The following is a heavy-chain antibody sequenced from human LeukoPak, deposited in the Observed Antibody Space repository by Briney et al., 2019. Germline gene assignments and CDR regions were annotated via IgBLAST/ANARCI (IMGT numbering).Heavy chain of an antibody. CDR2: IHYRGGT. V-gene: IGHV4-39*01. Sequence: PSETLSLTCIVSGGSITNSNYYWGWIRQPPGKGLEWIGSIHYRGGTYSNASLKSRLTISVDTSKNQFSLRLSSVTATDTAVYYCATIAGIAVAGIDYWGQGTLVTVSS. CDR3: ATIAGIAVAGIDY. J-gene: IGHJ4*02. D-gene: IGHD6-19*01. CDR1: GGSITNSNYY.